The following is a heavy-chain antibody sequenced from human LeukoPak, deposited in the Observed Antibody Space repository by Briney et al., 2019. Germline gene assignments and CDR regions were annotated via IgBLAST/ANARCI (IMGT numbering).Heavy chain of an antibody. J-gene: IGHJ4*02. CDR1: GYTFTSYG. D-gene: IGHD5-18*01. V-gene: IGHV1-18*01. Sequence: GASVKVSCKASGYTFTSYGISWVRQAPGQGLEWMGWISAYNGNTNYAQKLQGRVTMTTDTSTSTAYMELRSLRSDDTAVYYCARDPGLSPIVDTAMVQWGQGTLVTVSS. CDR2: ISAYNGNT. CDR3: ARDPGLSPIVDTAMVQ.